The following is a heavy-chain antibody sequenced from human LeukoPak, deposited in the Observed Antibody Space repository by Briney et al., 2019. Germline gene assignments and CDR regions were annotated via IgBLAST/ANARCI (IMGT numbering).Heavy chain of an antibody. CDR3: ARTSIAARRANAFDI. Sequence: SETLSLTCAVSGGSISSGGYSWSWIRQPPGRGLEWIGYIYHSGSTYYNPSLKSRVTISVDRSKNQFSLKLSSVTAADTAVYYCARTSIAARRANAFDIWGQGTMVTVSS. V-gene: IGHV4-30-2*01. CDR2: IYHSGST. J-gene: IGHJ3*02. D-gene: IGHD6-6*01. CDR1: GGSISSGGYS.